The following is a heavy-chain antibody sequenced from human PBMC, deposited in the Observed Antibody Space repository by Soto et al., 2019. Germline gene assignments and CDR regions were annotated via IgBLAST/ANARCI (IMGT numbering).Heavy chain of an antibody. J-gene: IGHJ4*02. CDR2: ISPHNDHT. CDR3: PRYKGILYGAGRLDY. D-gene: IGHD1-26*01. CDR1: GYTFKTNG. V-gene: IGHV1-18*01. Sequence: QVQLVQSGPELKKPGASVKVSCKASGYTFKTNGISWVRQATGQALEWLGWISPHNDHTSYAQKIQGRVTMTTNTYTNTAYMELRSLASDVTAVYYCPRYKGILYGAGRLDYWGQGTLVTVSS.